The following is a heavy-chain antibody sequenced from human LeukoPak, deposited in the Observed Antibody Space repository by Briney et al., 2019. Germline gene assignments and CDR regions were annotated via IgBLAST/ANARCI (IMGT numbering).Heavy chain of an antibody. J-gene: IGHJ3*02. CDR2: IYPGDADT. CDR1: GYSFTSYW. CDR3: ARLTLDTAIAEMDAFDI. Sequence: GESLKLSCKGSGYSFTSYWIGWMRQMPGKGLEWMGIIYPGDADTRYSRSFRGEVTISADKSISTAYLQWSSLEASDTAMYYCARLTLDTAIAEMDAFDIWGQGTMVTVSS. V-gene: IGHV5-51*01. D-gene: IGHD5-18*01.